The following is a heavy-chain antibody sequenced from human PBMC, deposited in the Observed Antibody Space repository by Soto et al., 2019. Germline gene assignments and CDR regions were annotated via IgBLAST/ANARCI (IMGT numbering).Heavy chain of an antibody. J-gene: IGHJ6*02. Sequence: SVKVSCKASGGTFSSYAISWVRQAPGQGLEWMGGIIPIFGTANYAQKFQGRVTITADESTSTAYMELSSLRSEDTAVYYCAAFGQLVLPYYSGMEVWGQGTTVSVS. CDR1: GGTFSSYA. CDR3: AAFGQLVLPYYSGMEV. CDR2: IIPIFGTA. V-gene: IGHV1-69*13. D-gene: IGHD6-6*01.